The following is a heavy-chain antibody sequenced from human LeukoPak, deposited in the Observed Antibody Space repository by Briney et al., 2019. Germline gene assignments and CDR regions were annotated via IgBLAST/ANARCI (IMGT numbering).Heavy chain of an antibody. J-gene: IGHJ4*02. CDR3: TTDLGITLIRGVIVS. V-gene: IGHV3-15*01. D-gene: IGHD3-10*01. CDR1: GFTLSSAW. CDR2: IKSRADGETA. Sequence: GGSLRLSCVASGFTLSSAWMGWVRQAPGKGLEWFGRIKSRADGETADFAAPVKGRFTIPRADSKTTLYLQMHSLNTEDTAVYYCTTDLGITLIRGVIVSWGQGTLVTVSS.